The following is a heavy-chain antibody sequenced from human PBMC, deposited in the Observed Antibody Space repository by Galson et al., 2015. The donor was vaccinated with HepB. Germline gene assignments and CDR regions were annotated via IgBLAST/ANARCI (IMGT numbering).Heavy chain of an antibody. D-gene: IGHD5-12*01. CDR3: ARDVRGYSGHDFSYFDR. CDR1: GASISSGGFS. CDR2: NYYGGST. V-gene: IGHV4-30-4*07. Sequence: TLSLTCAVSGASISSGGFSLSWIRQPPGKGLEWIGYNYYGGSTYYNPSLKSRITISVDTSKNQFSLKLSSVTAADTAVYYCARDVRGYSGHDFSYFDRWGQGTLVTVSS. J-gene: IGHJ4*02.